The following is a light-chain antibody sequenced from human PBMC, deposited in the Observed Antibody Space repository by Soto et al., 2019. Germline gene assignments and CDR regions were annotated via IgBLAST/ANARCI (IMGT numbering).Light chain of an antibody. J-gene: IGLJ3*02. CDR1: SSDVGGYNY. V-gene: IGLV2-8*01. CDR2: EVS. CDR3: CSYAGNRIFV. Sequence: QSALTQPPSASGSPGQSVTISCTGTSSDVGGYNYVSWYQQHPGKAPKVMMYEVSKRPSGIDSRFSGSKSGNTASLTISGLRAEDEGNYHCCSYAGNRIFVFGGGTKLTVL.